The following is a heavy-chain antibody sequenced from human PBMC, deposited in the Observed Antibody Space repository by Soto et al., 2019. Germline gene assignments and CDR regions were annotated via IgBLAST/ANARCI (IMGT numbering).Heavy chain of an antibody. CDR3: ARMYYYGSGRPRGFDP. D-gene: IGHD3-10*01. V-gene: IGHV4-59*01. Sequence: QVQLQESGPGLVKPSETLSLTCSVSGGSMRSYYWSWIRQPPGKRLEWIGYFYKSGSPNYNPSLKRRVSISGDTAKSQFSLKLSSVTAADTAVYYCARMYYYGSGRPRGFDPWGQGTLVTVSS. CDR1: GGSMRSYY. J-gene: IGHJ5*02. CDR2: FYKSGSP.